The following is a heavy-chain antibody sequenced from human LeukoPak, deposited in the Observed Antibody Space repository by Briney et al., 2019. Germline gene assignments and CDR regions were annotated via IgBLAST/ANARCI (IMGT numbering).Heavy chain of an antibody. D-gene: IGHD1-26*01. CDR3: ARAISGSSEYYFDY. V-gene: IGHV3-21*01. CDR2: ISSSSSYI. J-gene: IGHJ4*02. CDR1: GFIFSGYA. Sequence: GGSLRLSCAASGFIFSGYAMNWVRQAPGKGLEWVSSISSSSSYIYYADSVKGRFTISRDNAKNSLYLQMNSLRAEDTAVYYCARAISGSSEYYFDYWGQGTLVTVSS.